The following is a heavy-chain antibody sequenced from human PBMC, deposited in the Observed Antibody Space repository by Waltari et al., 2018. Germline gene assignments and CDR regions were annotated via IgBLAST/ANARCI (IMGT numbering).Heavy chain of an antibody. CDR2: INPNSGGT. CDR3: AANTSIAVADYPTDY. CDR1: GYTFTSYA. D-gene: IGHD6-19*01. V-gene: IGHV1-2*06. J-gene: IGHJ4*02. Sequence: QVQLVQSGSELKKPGASVKVSCKASGYTFTSYAMNWVRQAPGQGLEWMGRINPNSGGTNYAQKMQGRVTMTRETSISTAYMELSRLRSDDTAVYYCAANTSIAVADYPTDYWGQGTLVTVSS.